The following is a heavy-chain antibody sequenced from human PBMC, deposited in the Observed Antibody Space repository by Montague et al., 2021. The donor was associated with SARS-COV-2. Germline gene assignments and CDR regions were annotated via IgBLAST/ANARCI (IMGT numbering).Heavy chain of an antibody. CDR1: GGSITSYY. D-gene: IGHD3-10*01. V-gene: IGHV4-59*01. J-gene: IGHJ5*02. CDR2: IYHSGST. CDR3: ARGLENYGSERHHFDP. Sequence: SETLSLTCAVSGGSITSYYWNWIRQPPGKGLEYIGYIYHSGSTTYNPSLKSRVSISVDTSKNKFSLKLRSVSAADTAAYYCARGLENYGSERHHFDPWGQGTLVAVSS.